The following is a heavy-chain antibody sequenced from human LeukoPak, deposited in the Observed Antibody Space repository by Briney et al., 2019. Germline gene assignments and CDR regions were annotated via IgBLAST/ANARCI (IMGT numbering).Heavy chain of an antibody. D-gene: IGHD3-10*01. CDR2: ISSSGSTT. CDR3: ARPYYYGSGSYYRY. J-gene: IGHJ4*02. V-gene: IGHV3-11*01. CDR1: GFTFSDYY. Sequence: PGGSLRLSCAASGFTFSDYYMSWIRQAPGKGLGWVSYISSSGSTTYYADSVKGRFTISRDNAKNSLYLQMNSLRAEDTAVYYCARPYYYGSGSYYRYWGQGTLVTVSS.